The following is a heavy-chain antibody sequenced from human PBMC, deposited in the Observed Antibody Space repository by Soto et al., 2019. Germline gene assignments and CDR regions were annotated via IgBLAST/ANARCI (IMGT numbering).Heavy chain of an antibody. D-gene: IGHD1-1*01. CDR1: GFTFSSYA. CDR3: AREAPSYNWYPGMHV. V-gene: IGHV3-30-3*01. CDR2: ISYDGSNK. Sequence: QVQLVESGGGVVQPGRSLRLSCAASGFTFSSYAMHWVRQAPGKGLEWVAVISYDGSNKYYADSVKGRFTISRYNSKNTIILQMNSLSAEDSGGYCCAREAPSYNWYPGMHVLCQVATVTVSS. J-gene: IGHJ6*02.